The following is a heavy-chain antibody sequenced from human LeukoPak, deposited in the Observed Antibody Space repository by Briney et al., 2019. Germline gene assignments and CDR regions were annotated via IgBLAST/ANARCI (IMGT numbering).Heavy chain of an antibody. D-gene: IGHD3-3*02. Sequence: GGSLRLSCAASGFTFSSFPLHWVRQAPGKGLEWVAFISCDGSQNDYADSVKGRFTISRDKSKNTLFLQLDGLRVDDTAVYYCAREYIFGPLDYWGQGTLVTVSS. CDR3: AREYIFGPLDY. CDR1: GFTFSSFP. CDR2: ISCDGSQN. J-gene: IGHJ4*02. V-gene: IGHV3-30*04.